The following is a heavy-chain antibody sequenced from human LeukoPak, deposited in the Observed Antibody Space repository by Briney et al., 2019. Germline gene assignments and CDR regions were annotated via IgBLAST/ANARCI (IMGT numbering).Heavy chain of an antibody. CDR2: ISGSGGST. CDR1: GLTFSSYA. D-gene: IGHD1-26*01. J-gene: IGHJ4*02. Sequence: PGGSLRLSCAASGLTFSSYAMSWVRQAPGKGLEWVSAISGSGGSTYYADSVKGRCTISRDNSKNTLYLQMNSLRAEDTAVYYCAKDTRYSGSYYFVFDYWGQGTLVTVSS. V-gene: IGHV3-23*01. CDR3: AKDTRYSGSYYFVFDY.